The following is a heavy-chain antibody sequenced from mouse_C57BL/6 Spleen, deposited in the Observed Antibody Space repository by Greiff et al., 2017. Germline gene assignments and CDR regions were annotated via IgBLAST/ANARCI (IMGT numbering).Heavy chain of an antibody. D-gene: IGHD2-4*01. V-gene: IGHV1-54*01. Sequence: QVQLKESGAELVRPGTSVKVSCKASGYAFTNYLIEWVKQRPGHGLEWIGVINPGSGGTNYNEKFKGKATLTADKSSSTAYMQLSSLTSEDSAVYFCARGEDYDAWFAYWGQGTLVTVSA. J-gene: IGHJ3*01. CDR2: INPGSGGT. CDR1: GYAFTNYL. CDR3: ARGEDYDAWFAY.